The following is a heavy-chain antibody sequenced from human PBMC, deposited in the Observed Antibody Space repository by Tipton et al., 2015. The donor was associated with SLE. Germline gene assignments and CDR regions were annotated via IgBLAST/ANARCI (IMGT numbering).Heavy chain of an antibody. CDR2: IYYSGST. V-gene: IGHV4-59*11. J-gene: IGHJ3*02. CDR3: ARAPQWLIRADAFDI. CDR1: GGSISSHY. D-gene: IGHD6-19*01. Sequence: TLSLTCTVSGGSISSHYWSWIRQPPGKGLEWIGYIYYSGSTNYNPSLKSRVTISVDTSKNQFSLKLSSVTAADTAVYYCARAPQWLIRADAFDIWGQGTMATVSS.